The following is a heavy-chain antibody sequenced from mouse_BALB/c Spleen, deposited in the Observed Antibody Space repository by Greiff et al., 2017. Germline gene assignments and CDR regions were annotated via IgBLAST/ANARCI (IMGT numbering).Heavy chain of an antibody. J-gene: IGHJ4*01. CDR1: GYTFTDYA. CDR2: ISTYYGDA. D-gene: IGHD1-1*02. V-gene: IGHV1S137*01. Sequence: QVQLKQSGAELVRPGVSVKISCKGSGYTFTDYAMHWVKQSHAKSLEWIGVISTYYGDASYNQKFKGKATMTVDKSSSTAYMELARLTSEDSAIYYCARRARRGWHAMDYWGQGTSVTVSS. CDR3: ARRARRGWHAMDY.